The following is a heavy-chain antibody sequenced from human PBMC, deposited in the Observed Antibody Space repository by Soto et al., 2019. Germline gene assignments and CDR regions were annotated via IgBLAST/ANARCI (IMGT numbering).Heavy chain of an antibody. CDR3: AREEVATIGDGVYYYGMDV. J-gene: IGHJ6*01. V-gene: IGHV3-30-3*01. CDR2: ISYDGSNK. D-gene: IGHD5-12*01. CDR1: GVTFSSYA. Sequence: QVQLVESGGGVGQPGRSLRLSCAASGVTFSSYAMHWVRQAPGKGLEWVAVISYDGSNKYYADSVKGRFTISRDNSKNTLYLQMNSLSAEDTAVYYCAREEVATIGDGVYYYGMDVWGQGTTVTVSS.